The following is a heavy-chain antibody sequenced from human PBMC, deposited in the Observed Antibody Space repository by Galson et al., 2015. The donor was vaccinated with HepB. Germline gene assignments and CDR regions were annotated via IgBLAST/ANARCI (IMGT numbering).Heavy chain of an antibody. D-gene: IGHD3-3*01. CDR3: ASSITIFGVVHGGFDY. CDR1: GGTFSSYA. Sequence: SVKVSCKASGGTFSSYAISWVRQAPGQGLEWMGGIIPIFGTANYAQKFQGRVTITANESTSTAYMELSSLRSEDTAVYYCASSITIFGVVHGGFDYWGQGTLVTVSS. CDR2: IIPIFGTA. J-gene: IGHJ4*02. V-gene: IGHV1-69*13.